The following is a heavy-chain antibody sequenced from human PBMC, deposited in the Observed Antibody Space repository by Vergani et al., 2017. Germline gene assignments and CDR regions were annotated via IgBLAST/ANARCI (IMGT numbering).Heavy chain of an antibody. Sequence: QLQLQQSGPGLVQPSQTLSLTCIVSGDSSNNDDYYWSWIRQPPGKGLEWIGYIYYSGSTYQNPSLESRLTMSLDTSRTQFSLNLISVTAGDTAVYYCARVAGGSGGYHLGWGQGTPVTVSS. D-gene: IGHD3-22*01. CDR3: ARVAGGSGGYHLG. V-gene: IGHV4-30-4*08. CDR1: GDSSNNDDYY. J-gene: IGHJ4*02. CDR2: IYYSGST.